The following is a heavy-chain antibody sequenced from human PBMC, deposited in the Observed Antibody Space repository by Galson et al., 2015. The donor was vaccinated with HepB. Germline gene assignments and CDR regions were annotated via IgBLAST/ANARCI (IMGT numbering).Heavy chain of an antibody. Sequence: SLRLSCAASGFTFSSYGMHWVRQAPGKGLEWVAVISYDGSNKYYADSVKGRSTISRDNSKNTLYLQVNSLRAEDTAVYYCAKVRERWLQLSPFDYWGQGTLVTASS. CDR1: GFTFSSYG. D-gene: IGHD5-24*01. CDR2: ISYDGSNK. J-gene: IGHJ4*02. V-gene: IGHV3-30*18. CDR3: AKVRERWLQLSPFDY.